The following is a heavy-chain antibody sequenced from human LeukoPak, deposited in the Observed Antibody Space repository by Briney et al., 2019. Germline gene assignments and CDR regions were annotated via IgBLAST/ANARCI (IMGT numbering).Heavy chain of an antibody. Sequence: ASVKVSCRPSGYTFANFYIHWVRQAPGQGLEWMGIINPTGGSVSYAQKFQGRVTMTRDTSTSTVYMELSSLRSEDTAVYYCARERKSRFLEWKGNWFDPWGQGTLVTVSS. J-gene: IGHJ5*02. D-gene: IGHD3-3*01. CDR2: INPTGGSV. CDR3: ARERKSRFLEWKGNWFDP. CDR1: GYTFANFY. V-gene: IGHV1-46*01.